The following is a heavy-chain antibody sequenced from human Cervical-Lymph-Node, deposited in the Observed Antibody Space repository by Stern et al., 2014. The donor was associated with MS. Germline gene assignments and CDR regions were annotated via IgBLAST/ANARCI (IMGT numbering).Heavy chain of an antibody. CDR1: GGSLRSYY. V-gene: IGHV4-59*01. D-gene: IGHD2-15*01. CDR2: IHHTGSV. J-gene: IGHJ4*02. Sequence: QVQLQESGPGLVKPSETLSLTCTVSGGSLRSYYWNWIRQAPGKGLEWLGVIHHTGSVNYNPSLSSRVAMSVDTSKNQFSLTVSSVTAADTAVYYCAREGEYCSGSRCYPFLDYWGQGTLVTVSS. CDR3: AREGEYCSGSRCYPFLDY.